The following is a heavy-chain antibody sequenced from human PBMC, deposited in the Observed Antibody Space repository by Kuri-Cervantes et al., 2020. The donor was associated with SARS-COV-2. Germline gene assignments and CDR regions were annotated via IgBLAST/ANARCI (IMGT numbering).Heavy chain of an antibody. CDR3: AKDSEDCSSTSCYIDY. J-gene: IGHJ4*02. Sequence: GGSLRLSCAASGFTVSSNEMSWVRQAPGKGLEWVSLISWDGGSTYYADSVKGRFTISRDNSKNSLYLQMNSLRTEDTALYYCAKDSEDCSSTSCYIDYWGQGTLVNVSS. CDR2: ISWDGGST. V-gene: IGHV3-43*01. D-gene: IGHD2-2*01. CDR1: GFTVSSNE.